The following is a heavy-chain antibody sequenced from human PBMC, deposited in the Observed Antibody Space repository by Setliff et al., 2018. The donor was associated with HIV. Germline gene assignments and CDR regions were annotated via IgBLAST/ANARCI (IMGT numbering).Heavy chain of an antibody. CDR1: GYTFTSYY. J-gene: IGHJ4*02. CDR2: INPSGGST. D-gene: IGHD3-22*01. CDR3: ARVEYYYDSGGYYYDY. V-gene: IGHV1-46*01. Sequence: ASVKVSCKASGYTFTSYYMHWVRQAPGQGLEWMGIINPSGGSTSYAQKFQGRVTMTRDTSTSTVYMELSSLRSEDTAVYYCARVEYYYDSGGYYYDYWGQGTLVTVSS.